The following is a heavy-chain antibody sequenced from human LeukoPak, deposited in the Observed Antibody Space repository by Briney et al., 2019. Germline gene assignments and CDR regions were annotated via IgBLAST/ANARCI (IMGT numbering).Heavy chain of an antibody. CDR1: GFTFSSYG. V-gene: IGHV3-23*01. D-gene: IGHD3-9*01. J-gene: IGHJ4*02. CDR3: AKAALRYFGGVEYFDY. Sequence: GGSLRLSCAASGFTFSSYGMSWVRQAPGKGLEWVSAISGSGGSTYYADSVKGRFTISRDNSKNTLYLQMNSLRAEDTAVYYCAKAALRYFGGVEYFDYWGQGTLVTVSS. CDR2: ISGSGGST.